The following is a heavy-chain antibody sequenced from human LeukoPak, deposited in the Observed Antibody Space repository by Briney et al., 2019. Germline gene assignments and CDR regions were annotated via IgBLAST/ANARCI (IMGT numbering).Heavy chain of an antibody. CDR1: GFTVSSNY. V-gene: IGHV3-20*04. D-gene: IGHD4-17*01. J-gene: IGHJ4*02. Sequence: GGSLRLSCAASGFTVSSNYMSWVRQAPGKGLEWVSGINWNGGSTDYADSVKGRFTIPRDNAKKSLYLQMNSLRAEDTALYYCARAGGSTVSHSDYWGQGTLVTVSS. CDR2: INWNGGST. CDR3: ARAGGSTVSHSDY.